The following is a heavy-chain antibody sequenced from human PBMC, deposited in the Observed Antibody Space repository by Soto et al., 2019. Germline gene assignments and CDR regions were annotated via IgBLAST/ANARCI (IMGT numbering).Heavy chain of an antibody. D-gene: IGHD3-16*01. CDR3: GRTLDYGHMDV. J-gene: IGHJ6*03. CDR2: IYRSGST. CDR1: GDSVRNQY. V-gene: IGHV4-4*09. Sequence: SETLSLSCTVSGDSVRNQYWSWIRRPPGRGLEWIGYIYRSGSTKYNPSLKSRLTISVDTSKNQFSLKLSSVTAADTAVYYCGRTLDYGHMDVWGKGTTATVS.